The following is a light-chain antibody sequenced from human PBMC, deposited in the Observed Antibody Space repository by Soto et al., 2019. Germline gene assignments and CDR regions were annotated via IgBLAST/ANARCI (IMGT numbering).Light chain of an antibody. Sequence: QSALTQPRSVSGSTGQSVTISCTRTSSDVGGYNYVSWYQQHPGKAPKLVIYDVSKRPSGVPDRFSGSKSGNTASLTISGLQAEDEADYYCCSYAGSYTFEVFGTGTKVTVL. CDR2: DVS. CDR1: SSDVGGYNY. CDR3: CSYAGSYTFEV. J-gene: IGLJ1*01. V-gene: IGLV2-11*01.